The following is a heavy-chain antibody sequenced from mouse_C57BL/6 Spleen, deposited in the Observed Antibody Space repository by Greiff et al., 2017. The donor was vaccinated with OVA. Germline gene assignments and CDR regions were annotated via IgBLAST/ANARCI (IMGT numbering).Heavy chain of an antibody. CDR3: ARESDYIFDY. Sequence: VQLQQSGPELVKPGASVKISCKASGYSFTSYYIHWVKQRPGQGLEWIGWIYPGSGNTKYNEKFKGKATLTADTSSSTAYMQLSSLTSEDSAVYYCARESDYIFDYWGQGTTLTVSS. D-gene: IGHD2-4*01. CDR2: IYPGSGNT. J-gene: IGHJ2*01. CDR1: GYSFTSYY. V-gene: IGHV1-66*01.